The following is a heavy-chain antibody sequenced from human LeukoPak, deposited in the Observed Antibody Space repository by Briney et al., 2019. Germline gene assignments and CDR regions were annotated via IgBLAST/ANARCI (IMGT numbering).Heavy chain of an antibody. Sequence: GGSLRLSCAASGFTFSNAWMSWVRQAPGKGLEWVSAISDSGNTYHADSVKGRFTISRDSSKNTLFLQMNRLRPEDAAVYYCAKAPVTTCRGAYCYPFDYWGQGTLVTVSS. CDR3: AKAPVTTCRGAYCYPFDY. CDR1: GFTFSNAW. D-gene: IGHD2-21*01. V-gene: IGHV3-23*01. CDR2: ISDSGNT. J-gene: IGHJ4*02.